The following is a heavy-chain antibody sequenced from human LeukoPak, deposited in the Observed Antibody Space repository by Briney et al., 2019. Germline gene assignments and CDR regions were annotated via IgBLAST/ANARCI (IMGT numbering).Heavy chain of an antibody. J-gene: IGHJ5*01. D-gene: IGHD3-10*01. CDR3: AKEGAYPIITYDS. CDR2: IKRDGNEK. Sequence: PGGSLRLSCAASGFTFSSYWMNWVRQAPGKGLEWVANIKRDGNEKNYVDSVRGRFSISRDNAKISLYLQMDSLRAEDTAVYYCAKEGAYPIITYDSWGQGALVTVSS. CDR1: GFTFSSYW. V-gene: IGHV3-7*01.